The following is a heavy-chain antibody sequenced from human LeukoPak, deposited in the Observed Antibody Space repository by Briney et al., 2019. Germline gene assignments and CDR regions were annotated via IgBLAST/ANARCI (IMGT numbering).Heavy chain of an antibody. D-gene: IGHD3-22*01. CDR1: GYTFTGYY. V-gene: IGHV1-2*02. Sequence: ASVKVSCKASGYTFTGYYMHWVRQAPGQGLEWMGWINPNSGGTNYAQKFQGRVTMTRDTTISTAYMELSRLRSDDTAVYYCARGDHYYDSSGLRDWGQGTLVTVSS. CDR3: ARGDHYYDSSGLRD. CDR2: INPNSGGT. J-gene: IGHJ4*02.